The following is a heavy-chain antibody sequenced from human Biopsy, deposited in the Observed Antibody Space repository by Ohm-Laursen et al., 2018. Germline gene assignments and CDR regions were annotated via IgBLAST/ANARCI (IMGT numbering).Heavy chain of an antibody. CDR2: VSGYNGNT. V-gene: IGHV1-18*01. CDR1: GYAFDTDG. D-gene: IGHD6-19*01. Sequence: ASVNVSCLTPGYAFDTDGITWVRSAPGQGIVWMGWVSGYNGNTNYAQKLQGRVTMTIVTSTSTVYMEMRSLRSDDTAVYFCAKGGLSSGPLAYWGQGTLVTVSS. J-gene: IGHJ4*02. CDR3: AKGGLSSGPLAY.